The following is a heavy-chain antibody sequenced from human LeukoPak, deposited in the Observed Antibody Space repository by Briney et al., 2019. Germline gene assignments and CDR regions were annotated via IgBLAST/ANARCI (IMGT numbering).Heavy chain of an antibody. D-gene: IGHD1-26*01. CDR1: GYTFTSHH. CDR3: ARFSVGSYSPSY. J-gene: IGHJ4*02. V-gene: IGHV1-18*01. CDR2: MNPDTGNT. Sequence: GASVKVSCKASGYTFTSHHINWVRQAAGQGLEWMGWMNPDTGNTVYAQKLQGRVTMTTDTSTSTAYMELRSLRSDDTAVYYCARFSVGSYSPSYWGQGTLVTVSS.